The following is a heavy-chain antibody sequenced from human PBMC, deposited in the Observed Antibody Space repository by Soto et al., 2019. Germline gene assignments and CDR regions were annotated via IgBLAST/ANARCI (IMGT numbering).Heavy chain of an antibody. J-gene: IGHJ4*02. D-gene: IGHD4-17*01. CDR1: GFTFSSYS. CDR2: ISSSSSYI. CDR3: ARDRAGVYGDYPAY. V-gene: IGHV3-21*01. Sequence: EVQLVESGGGLVKPGGSLRLSCAASGFTFSSYSMNWVRQAPGKGLEWVSSISSSSSYIYYADSVKGRFTISRDNAKNSLYLQMNSLRAEDTAVYYCARDRAGVYGDYPAYWGQGTLVTVSS.